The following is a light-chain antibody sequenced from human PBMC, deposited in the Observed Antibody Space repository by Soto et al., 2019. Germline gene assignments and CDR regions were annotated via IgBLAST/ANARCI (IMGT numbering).Light chain of an antibody. V-gene: IGKV3-20*01. CDR1: ESISRDY. CDR3: HQYGSSPLT. J-gene: IGKJ4*01. CDR2: GAS. Sequence: EIVLTQSPGTLSLSPGQRATLSCRASESISRDYLAWYQQRLGQAPRLLIYGASSGATGIPDRFSGSGSGTDFSLTISRLETEDFSVYYCHQYGSSPLTFGGGTKVDIK.